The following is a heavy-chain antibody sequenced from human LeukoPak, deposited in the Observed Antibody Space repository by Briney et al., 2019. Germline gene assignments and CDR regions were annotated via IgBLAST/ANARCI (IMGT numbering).Heavy chain of an antibody. D-gene: IGHD4-17*01. J-gene: IGHJ4*02. CDR1: GFTFSNYA. Sequence: GGSLRLSCAASGFTFSNYAMSWVRQAPGKGLEWVSGISGSGGSTYYADSVKGRFTISRDNSKNMLYLQMKSLRADDTAVYYCAKESHYSDHDYWGQGTLVTVSS. V-gene: IGHV3-23*01. CDR2: ISGSGGST. CDR3: AKESHYSDHDY.